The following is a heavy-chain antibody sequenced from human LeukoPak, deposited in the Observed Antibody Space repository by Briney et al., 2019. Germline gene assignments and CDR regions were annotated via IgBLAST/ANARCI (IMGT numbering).Heavy chain of an antibody. V-gene: IGHV4-59*01. CDR2: IYYSGST. Sequence: SETLSLTCTVSGGSISSYYWSWIRQPPGKGLEWIGYIYYSGSTNYNPSLKSRVTISVDTSKNQFSLKLSSVTAADTAVYYCARVPRRYCSGENCYPFDYWGQGTLVTVSS. J-gene: IGHJ4*01. D-gene: IGHD2-15*01. CDR3: ARVPRRYCSGENCYPFDY. CDR1: GGSISSYY.